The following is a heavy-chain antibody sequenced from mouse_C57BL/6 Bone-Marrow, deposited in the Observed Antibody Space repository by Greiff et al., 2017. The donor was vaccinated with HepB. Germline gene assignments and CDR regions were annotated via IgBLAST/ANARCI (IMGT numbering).Heavy chain of an antibody. CDR2: IYPGSGST. D-gene: IGHD3-2*02. Sequence: QVQLQQSGAELVKPGASVKMSCKASGYTFTSYCITWVKQRPGQGLEWIGDIYPGSGSTNYNEKFKSKATLTVDTSSSTAYMQLSSLTSEDSAVYYCARGGELRLQGYWGQGTTLTVSS. CDR3: ARGGELRLQGY. V-gene: IGHV1-55*01. J-gene: IGHJ2*01. CDR1: GYTFTSYC.